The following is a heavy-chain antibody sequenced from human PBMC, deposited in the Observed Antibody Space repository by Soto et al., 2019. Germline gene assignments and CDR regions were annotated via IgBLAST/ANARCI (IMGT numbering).Heavy chain of an antibody. CDR3: ARIPRKAAAVGYYCVDN. CDR1: GFTFSSYS. Sequence: EVQLVESGGGLVQPGGSLRLSCAASGFTFSSYSMNWVRQAPGKGLEWVSYISSSSSTIYYADSVKGRFTISRDNAKNSLYLQKNSLRDEDTAVYYCARIPRKAAAVGYYCVDNWGQGTLVTVSS. J-gene: IGHJ4*02. D-gene: IGHD6-13*01. V-gene: IGHV3-48*02. CDR2: ISSSSSTI.